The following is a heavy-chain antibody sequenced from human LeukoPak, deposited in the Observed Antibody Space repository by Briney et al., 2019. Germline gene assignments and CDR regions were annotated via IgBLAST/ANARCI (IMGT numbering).Heavy chain of an antibody. D-gene: IGHD2-2*01. V-gene: IGHV3-30*02. Sequence: GGSLRLSCAASGFTFSNAWMSWVRQAPGKGLEWVAFIRYDGSNKYYADSVKGRFTISRDNSKNTLYLQMNSLRAEDTAVYYCAKDYYRYCSSTSCYGLDYWGQGTLVTVSP. CDR2: IRYDGSNK. J-gene: IGHJ4*02. CDR1: GFTFSNAW. CDR3: AKDYYRYCSSTSCYGLDY.